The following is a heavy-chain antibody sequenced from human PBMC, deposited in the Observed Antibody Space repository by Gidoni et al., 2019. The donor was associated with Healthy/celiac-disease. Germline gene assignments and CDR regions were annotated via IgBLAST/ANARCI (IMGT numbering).Heavy chain of an antibody. CDR2: TYYRSKWYN. J-gene: IGHJ6*02. CDR1: GDSVSSNSAA. V-gene: IGHV6-1*01. Sequence: QVQLQQSGPGLVKPSQTLSLTCAISGDSVSSNSAALNWIRQSPSRGLEWLGRTYYRSKWYNDYAVSVKSRITINPDTSKNQFSLQLNSVTPEDTAVYYCAREGVPWAAAGTNYYYYGMDVWGQGTTVTVSS. D-gene: IGHD6-13*01. CDR3: AREGVPWAAAGTNYYYYGMDV.